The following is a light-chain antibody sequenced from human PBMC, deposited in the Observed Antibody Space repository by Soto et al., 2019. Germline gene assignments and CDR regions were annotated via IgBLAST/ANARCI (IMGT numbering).Light chain of an antibody. CDR3: QQYGSSPPWT. CDR1: QSGSSSF. CDR2: GAS. Sequence: EIVLTQSPGTLSLSPGERATLSCRASQSGSSSFLAWYQQKPGQAPRLLIYGASNRATGIPERFTGSGSGKDFTLTISRLEPENFAVYDCQQYGSSPPWTFGQGTNVDIK. V-gene: IGKV3-20*01. J-gene: IGKJ1*01.